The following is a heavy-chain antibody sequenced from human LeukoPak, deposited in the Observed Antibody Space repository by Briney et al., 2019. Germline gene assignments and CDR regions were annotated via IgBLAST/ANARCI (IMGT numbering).Heavy chain of an antibody. D-gene: IGHD6-19*01. CDR3: ARHTVEQWLVRSWFDP. CDR1: GDSTSSSSYY. CDR2: INHSGST. J-gene: IGHJ5*02. Sequence: PSETLSLICTVSGDSTSSSSYYWGWIRQPPGKGLEWIGEINHSGSTNYNPSLKSRVTISVDTSKNQFSLKLSSVTAADTAVYYCARHTVEQWLVRSWFDPWGQGTLVTVSS. V-gene: IGHV4-39*01.